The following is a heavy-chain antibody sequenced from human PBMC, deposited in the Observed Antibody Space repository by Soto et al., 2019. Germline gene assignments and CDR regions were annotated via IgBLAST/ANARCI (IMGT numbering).Heavy chain of an antibody. V-gene: IGHV3-9*01. CDR1: GFTFNDFA. CDR3: ARHRGYHYYGMDV. Sequence: GGSLRLSCVASGFTFNDFAMHWVRRAPGKGLEWVSGIPWNSGTLDYADSVRGRFSISRDNAKNSLYLQMNSLRVEDTALYYCARHRGYHYYGMDVWGQGTTVTVSS. J-gene: IGHJ6*02. CDR2: IPWNSGTL.